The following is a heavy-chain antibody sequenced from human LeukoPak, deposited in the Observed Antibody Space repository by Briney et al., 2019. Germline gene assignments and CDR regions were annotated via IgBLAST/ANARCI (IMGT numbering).Heavy chain of an antibody. J-gene: IGHJ4*02. CDR2: ISGSGGST. Sequence: PGGSLRLSCAASGFTFSSYAMSWVRQAPGKGLEWVSAISGSGGSTYYADSVKGRFTISRDNSKNTLYLQMNSLRAEDTAVYYCAKDPDYYGSGSYPHWWVQGTLVTVSS. V-gene: IGHV3-23*01. D-gene: IGHD3-10*01. CDR1: GFTFSSYA. CDR3: AKDPDYYGSGSYPHW.